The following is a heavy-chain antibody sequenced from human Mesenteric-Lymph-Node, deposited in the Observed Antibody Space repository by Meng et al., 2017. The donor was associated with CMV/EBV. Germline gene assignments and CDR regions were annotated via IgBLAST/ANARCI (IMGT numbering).Heavy chain of an antibody. Sequence: GESLKISCAASGFTVSSNNMNWVRQAPGKGLEWISIIYSGGSTYHADSVKGRFTISRDNSKNTLYLQMDSLRAEDTAVYYCAKDQAGGYIYGYEGFDFWGQGTLVTVSS. J-gene: IGHJ4*02. CDR2: IYSGGST. CDR1: GFTVSSNN. D-gene: IGHD5-18*01. CDR3: AKDQAGGYIYGYEGFDF. V-gene: IGHV3-66*01.